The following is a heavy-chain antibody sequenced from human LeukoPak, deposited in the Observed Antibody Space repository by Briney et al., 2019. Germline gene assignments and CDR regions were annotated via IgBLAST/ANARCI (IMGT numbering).Heavy chain of an antibody. CDR3: AKVGLPYYYDSSGYYDY. V-gene: IGHV3-23*01. J-gene: IGHJ4*02. CDR1: GFTFSSYA. Sequence: GGSLRLSCAASGFTFSSYAMSWVRQAPGKGLEWVSAISGSGGSTYYADSVKGLFTISRDNSKNTLYLQMNSLRAEDTAVYYCAKVGLPYYYDSSGYYDYWGQGTLVTVSS. D-gene: IGHD3-22*01. CDR2: ISGSGGST.